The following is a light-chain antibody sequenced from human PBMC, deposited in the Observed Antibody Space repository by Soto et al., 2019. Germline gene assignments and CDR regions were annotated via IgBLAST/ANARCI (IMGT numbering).Light chain of an antibody. CDR1: QDISSS. V-gene: IGKV1-9*01. Sequence: DIQLTQSPSLLSASVGDRVTITCRASQDISSSLAWYQQKPGKAPKLLIYAASTLQGGVPSRFSGSGSGTDFTLTINSLQPEDLATYYCQQLNSYPITFGQGTRLEIK. J-gene: IGKJ5*01. CDR2: AAS. CDR3: QQLNSYPIT.